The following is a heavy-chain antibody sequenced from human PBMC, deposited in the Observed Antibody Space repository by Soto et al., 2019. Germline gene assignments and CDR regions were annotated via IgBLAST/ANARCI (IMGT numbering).Heavy chain of an antibody. CDR2: IIPIFGTA. V-gene: IGHV1-69*12. D-gene: IGHD2-2*01. CDR3: ARHVPPAGYYYGMDV. J-gene: IGHJ6*02. CDR1: GGTFSSYA. Sequence: QVQLVQSGAEVKKPGSSVKVSCKASGGTFSSYAISWVRQAPGHGLEWMGGIIPIFGTANYAQKFQGRVTITAEESTSTAYMELSSLRSEDTAVYFCARHVPPAGYYYGMDVWGQGTTVTVSS.